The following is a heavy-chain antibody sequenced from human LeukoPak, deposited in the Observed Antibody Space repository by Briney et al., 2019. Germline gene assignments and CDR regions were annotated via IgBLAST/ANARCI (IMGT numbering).Heavy chain of an antibody. CDR3: ATAPISPMTTVNAIGFDY. CDR1: GYTLTELS. V-gene: IGHV1-24*01. CDR2: FDPEDGET. J-gene: IGHJ4*02. Sequence: APVKVSCKVSGYTLTELSMYWVRQAPGKGLEWTGGFDPEDGETIYAQKFQGRVTMTEDTSTDTAYMELSSLRSEDTAVYYCATAPISPMTTVNAIGFDYWGQGTLFTVSS. D-gene: IGHD4-11*01.